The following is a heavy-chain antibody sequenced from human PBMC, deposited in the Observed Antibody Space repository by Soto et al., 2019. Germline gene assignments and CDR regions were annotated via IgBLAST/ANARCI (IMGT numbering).Heavy chain of an antibody. CDR2: IYYSGST. V-gene: IGHV4-31*03. CDR3: ARGREGEYYFDY. J-gene: IGHJ4*02. Sequence: SLTCTVSGGSISSGGYYWSWIRQHPGKGLEWIGYIYYSGSTYYNPSLKSRVTISVDTSKNQFSLKLSSVTAADTAVYYCARGREGEYYFDYWGQGTLVTVSS. CDR1: GGSISSGGYY.